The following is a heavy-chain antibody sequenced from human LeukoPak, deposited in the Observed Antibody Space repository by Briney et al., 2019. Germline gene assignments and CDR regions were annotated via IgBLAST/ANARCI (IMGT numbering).Heavy chain of an antibody. V-gene: IGHV1-2*06. J-gene: IGHJ4*02. CDR3: ARDLVGATHFDY. CDR2: INPNSGGT. Sequence: ASVKVSCKASGYTLTGYYMHWVRQAPGQGLEWMGRINPNSGGTNYAQKFQGRVTMTRDTSISTAYMELSRLRSDDTAVYYCARDLVGATHFDYWGQGTLVTVSS. D-gene: IGHD1-26*01. CDR1: GYTLTGYY.